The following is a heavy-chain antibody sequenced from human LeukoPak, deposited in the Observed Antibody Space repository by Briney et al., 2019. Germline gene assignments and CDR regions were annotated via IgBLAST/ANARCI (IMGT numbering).Heavy chain of an antibody. V-gene: IGHV3-23*01. J-gene: IGHJ4*02. D-gene: IGHD3-9*01. CDR3: ANGPYYDILTGYSPSGYFDY. Sequence: GGSLRLSCAASGFTFSSYAMSWVRQVPGKGLEWVSAISGSGGSTYYADSVKGRFTISRDNSKNTLYLQMNSLRAEDTAVYYCANGPYYDILTGYSPSGYFDYWGQGTLVTVSS. CDR1: GFTFSSYA. CDR2: ISGSGGST.